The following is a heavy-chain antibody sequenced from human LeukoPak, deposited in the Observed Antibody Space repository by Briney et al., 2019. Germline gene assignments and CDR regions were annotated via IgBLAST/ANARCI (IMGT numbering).Heavy chain of an antibody. CDR3: AKVEVSAAGGELDP. CDR2: ITSGTTYI. D-gene: IGHD6-13*01. V-gene: IGHV3-21*01. J-gene: IGHJ5*02. CDR1: GFTFSSYS. Sequence: GGSLRLSCAASGFTFSSYSMNWVRQAPGQGLEWVSSITSGTTYIYYADSVRGRFTLSRVNAKNSLYLQMNSLRAEDTAVYYCAKVEVSAAGGELDPWGQGTLVTVSS.